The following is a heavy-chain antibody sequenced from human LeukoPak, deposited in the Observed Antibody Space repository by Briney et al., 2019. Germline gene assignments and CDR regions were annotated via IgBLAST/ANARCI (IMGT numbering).Heavy chain of an antibody. CDR2: IKWDGGST. Sequence: GGSLRLSCAASRFTVSSNYMTWVRQAAGQGLEWVSGIKWDGGSTVYADSVKGRFTIFRDNATNSLYLQMHSLRAEDTAVYYCARADYYYMDVWGKGTTVTISS. CDR1: RFTVSSNY. J-gene: IGHJ6*03. CDR3: ARADYYYMDV. V-gene: IGHV3-20*04.